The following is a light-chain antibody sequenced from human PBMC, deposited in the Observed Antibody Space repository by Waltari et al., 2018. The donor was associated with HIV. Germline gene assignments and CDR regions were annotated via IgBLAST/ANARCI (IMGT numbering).Light chain of an antibody. J-gene: IGLJ1*01. V-gene: IGLV2-11*01. CDR3: CSYAGSDIRV. CDR1: SGDVGGYNY. CDR2: YVS. Sequence: QSALPQPRSVSGSPGQSVAISCTGTSGDVGGYNYVSWYQQHPGKAPKVMIFYVSKGLSGCPDRFSGSKSGNPASLSIPGLQAEDEADYYCCSYAGSDIRVFGTGTNVTGL.